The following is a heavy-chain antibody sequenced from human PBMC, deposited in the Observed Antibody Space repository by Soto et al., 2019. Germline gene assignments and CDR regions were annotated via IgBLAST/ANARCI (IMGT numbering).Heavy chain of an antibody. D-gene: IGHD6-13*01. J-gene: IGHJ4*02. V-gene: IGHV3-23*01. CDR3: ARRATAGSAKYLDY. CDR2: LSGSAGNT. CDR1: GFAFRDYA. Sequence: EVQLLESGGGLVQPGGSLRLSCAASGFAFRDYAMSWVRQSPGKGLEWVSLSGSAGNTYYADYVLDRFTISRDISENIIYLQMNSLTVEDTATYFCARRATAGSAKYLDYWGQGSRVTVSP.